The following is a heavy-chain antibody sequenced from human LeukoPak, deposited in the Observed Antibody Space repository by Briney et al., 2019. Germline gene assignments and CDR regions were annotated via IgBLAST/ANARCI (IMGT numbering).Heavy chain of an antibody. CDR3: ARSYDILTGYSNFDY. V-gene: IGHV3-21*01. CDR1: GFTFSSYS. D-gene: IGHD3-9*01. CDR2: ISSSSSYI. J-gene: IGHJ4*02. Sequence: GGSLRLSCAASGFTFSSYSMNWVRQAPGKGLEWVSSISSSSSYIYYADSVKGRFTISRDNAKNSLYLQMNSLRAEDTAVHYCARSYDILTGYSNFDYWGQGTLVTVSS.